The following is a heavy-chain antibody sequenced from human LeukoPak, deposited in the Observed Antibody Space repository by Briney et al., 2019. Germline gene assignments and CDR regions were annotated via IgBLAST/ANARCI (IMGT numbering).Heavy chain of an antibody. CDR3: ARDLNWFDP. V-gene: IGHV1-46*01. CDR2: INPSGGTT. CDR1: GYTFTNYY. Sequence: ASVKVPCKASGYTFTNYYMHWVRQAPGQGLEWMGIINPSGGTTSYAQKFQGRVTMTRDTSTSTVYMELSSLRSEDTAVCYCARDLNWFDPWGQRTLVTVSS. J-gene: IGHJ5*02.